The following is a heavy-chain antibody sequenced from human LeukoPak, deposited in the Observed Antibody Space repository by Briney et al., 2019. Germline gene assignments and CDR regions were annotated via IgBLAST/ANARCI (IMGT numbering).Heavy chain of an antibody. Sequence: GGSLRLSCAASGFTFGIYAMSWVRQAPGKGLEWVSSISGSGETTYFADSVKGRFTISRDSSKNTMHLQMNSLRAEDTAVYYCAKDSRTIQVAGPDYWGQGTLVTVSS. V-gene: IGHV3-23*01. J-gene: IGHJ4*02. D-gene: IGHD6-19*01. CDR1: GFTFGIYA. CDR2: ISGSGETT. CDR3: AKDSRTIQVAGPDY.